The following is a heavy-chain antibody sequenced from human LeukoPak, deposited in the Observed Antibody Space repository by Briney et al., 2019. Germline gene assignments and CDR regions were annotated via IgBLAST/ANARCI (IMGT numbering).Heavy chain of an antibody. D-gene: IGHD2-8*02. V-gene: IGHV3-21*01. CDR1: EFTFSAYG. Sequence: GGSLRLSCVASEFTFSAYGMSWVRQAPGTGLEWVSSISGSGSSIHYKESVRGRFTISRDNSGNSIYLQMNSLRAEDTAVYYCARDLVDSESYDYWGQGTLVTVSS. CDR3: ARDLVDSESYDY. CDR2: ISGSGSSI. J-gene: IGHJ4*02.